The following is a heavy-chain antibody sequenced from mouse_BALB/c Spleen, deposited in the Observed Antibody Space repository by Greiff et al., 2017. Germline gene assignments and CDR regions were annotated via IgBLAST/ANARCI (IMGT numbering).Heavy chain of an antibody. V-gene: IGHV3-2*02. J-gene: IGHJ4*01. Sequence: EVKLMESGPGLVKPSQSLSLTCTVTGYSITSDYAWNWIRQFPGNKLEWMGYISYSGSTSYNPSLKSRISITRDTSKNQFFLQLNSVTTEDTATYYCAREGYGTPYYAMDYWGQGTSVTVSS. CDR1: GYSITSDYA. CDR2: ISYSGST. CDR3: AREGYGTPYYAMDY. D-gene: IGHD2-10*02.